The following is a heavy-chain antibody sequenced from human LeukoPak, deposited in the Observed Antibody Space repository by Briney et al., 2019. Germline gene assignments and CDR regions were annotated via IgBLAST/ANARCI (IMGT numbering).Heavy chain of an antibody. D-gene: IGHD3-3*01. CDR2: IYTSGST. Sequence: PSETLSLTCTVSGGSISSYYWSWIRQPAGKGLEWIGRIYTSGSTNYNPSLKSRVTMSVDTSKNQFSLKLSSVTAADTAVYYCAGGIRQTPHSIWSGYYSYYYMDVWGKGTTVTVSS. CDR1: GGSISSYY. J-gene: IGHJ6*03. V-gene: IGHV4-4*07. CDR3: AGGIRQTPHSIWSGYYSYYYMDV.